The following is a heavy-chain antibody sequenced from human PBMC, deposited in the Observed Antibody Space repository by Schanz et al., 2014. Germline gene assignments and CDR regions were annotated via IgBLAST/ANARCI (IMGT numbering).Heavy chain of an antibody. CDR1: GFTFRDYG. V-gene: IGHV3-48*04. CDR2: ISSSSSSI. CDR3: ARGNYGMDV. J-gene: IGHJ6*02. Sequence: EVQLVESGGGLVQPGGSLRLSCAASGFTFRDYGMNWVRQAPGKGLEWVSYISSSSSSIYYADSVRGRFTISRDNAKNSLFLQMNSLRAEDTAKYYCARGNYGMDVWGQGTTVTVSS.